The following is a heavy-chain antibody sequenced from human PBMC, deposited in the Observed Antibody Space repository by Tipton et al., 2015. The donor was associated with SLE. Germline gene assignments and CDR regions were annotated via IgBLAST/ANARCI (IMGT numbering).Heavy chain of an antibody. J-gene: IGHJ3*02. CDR3: ARGDFYDSSGDYNDAFDI. V-gene: IGHV3-74*03. Sequence: SLRLSCRGSGFDFDRYPLQWVRQAPGKGLVWVSHIKTDGSGTKYAESVKGRFTISRDNDMNTLYLQMNSLRAEDTAVYYCARGDFYDSSGDYNDAFDIWGQGTMVTVSS. D-gene: IGHD3-22*01. CDR1: GFDFDRYP. CDR2: IKTDGSGT.